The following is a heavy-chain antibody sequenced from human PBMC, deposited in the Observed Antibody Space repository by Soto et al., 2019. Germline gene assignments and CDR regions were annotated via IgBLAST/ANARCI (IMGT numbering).Heavy chain of an antibody. CDR2: ISGNNGNM. V-gene: IGHV1-18*01. CDR1: GYTFSSYY. CDR3: ARFWSGYVSDY. J-gene: IGHJ4*02. D-gene: IGHD3-3*01. Sequence: ASVKVSCKASGYTFSSYYFSWVRRAPGQGLEWMGWISGNNGNMNYAQKFQGRLTMTTDTSTGTAYMELRSLSSDDTAVYYCARFWSGYVSDYWGQGTLVTVSS.